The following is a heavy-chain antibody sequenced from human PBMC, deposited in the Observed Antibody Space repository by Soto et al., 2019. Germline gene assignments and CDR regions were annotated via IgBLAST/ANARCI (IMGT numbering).Heavy chain of an antibody. CDR3: AKDMGGAGRLSGYYYYGMDV. CDR2: ISWNSGSI. Sequence: GGSLRIACAASGFTFDDYAMHWVRQAPGKGLEWVSGISWNSGSIGYADSVKGRFTISRDNAKNSLYLQMNSLRAEDTALYYCAKDMGGAGRLSGYYYYGMDVWGQGTTVTVSS. J-gene: IGHJ6*02. CDR1: GFTFDDYA. V-gene: IGHV3-9*01. D-gene: IGHD3-16*01.